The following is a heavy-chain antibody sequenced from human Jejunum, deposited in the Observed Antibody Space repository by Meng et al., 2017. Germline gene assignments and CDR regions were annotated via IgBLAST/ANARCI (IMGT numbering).Heavy chain of an antibody. V-gene: IGHV6-1*01. CDR2: TNYRSKWYI. CDR3: AGGGLVRSTRGYFDY. D-gene: IGHD1-26*01. J-gene: IGHJ4*02. CDR1: GYSVSSNSAG. Sequence: QIQLQQSGPGLVKPSQTLSLTCAIPGYSVSSNSAGWNWIRQSPSRGLEWLGRTNYRSKWYIDYAVSVKSRITINPDTSKNQFSLHLNSVTPEDTAVYYCAGGGLVRSTRGYFDYWGQGTLVTVSS.